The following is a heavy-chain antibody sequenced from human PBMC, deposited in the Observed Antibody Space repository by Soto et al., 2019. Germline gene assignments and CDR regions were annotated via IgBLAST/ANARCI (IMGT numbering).Heavy chain of an antibody. CDR1: GDSISSYY. Sequence: SETLSLTCTVSGDSISSYYWSWIRQPPGKGLEWIGYIYYSGSTNYNPSLKSRVTISVDTSKNQFSLKLTSVTAADTAVYYCARHVVIVSGGSSLDFWGQGILVTVSS. D-gene: IGHD3-16*01. V-gene: IGHV4-59*08. CDR3: ARHVVIVSGGSSLDF. J-gene: IGHJ4*02. CDR2: IYYSGST.